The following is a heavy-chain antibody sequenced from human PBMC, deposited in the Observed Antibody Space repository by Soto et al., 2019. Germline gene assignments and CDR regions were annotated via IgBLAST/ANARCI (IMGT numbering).Heavy chain of an antibody. J-gene: IGHJ5*02. CDR2: ISAYNGNT. CDR3: ARDRSRLFGVVFPFDP. D-gene: IGHD3-3*01. CDR1: GYTFTSYG. V-gene: IGHV1-18*01. Sequence: QVQLVQSGAEGKKPGASVKVSCKASGYTFTSYGISWVRQAPGQGLEWMGWISAYNGNTNYAQKLQGRVTMTTDTSPSTAYMELRSLRSDDTAVYYCARDRSRLFGVVFPFDPWGQGTLVTVSS.